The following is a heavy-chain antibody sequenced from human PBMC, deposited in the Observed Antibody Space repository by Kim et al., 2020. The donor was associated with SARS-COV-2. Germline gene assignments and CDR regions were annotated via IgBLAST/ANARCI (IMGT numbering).Heavy chain of an antibody. CDR3: ARGDPLGMGYCSSTSCPRGPFDY. J-gene: IGHJ4*02. CDR2: IYHSGST. CDR1: GGSISSSNW. D-gene: IGHD2-2*01. V-gene: IGHV4-4*02. Sequence: SETLSLTCAVSGGSISSSNWWSWVRQPPGKGLEWIGEIYHSGSTNYNPSLKSRVTISVDKSKNQFSLKLSSVTAADTAVYYCARGDPLGMGYCSSTSCPRGPFDYWGQGTLVTVSS.